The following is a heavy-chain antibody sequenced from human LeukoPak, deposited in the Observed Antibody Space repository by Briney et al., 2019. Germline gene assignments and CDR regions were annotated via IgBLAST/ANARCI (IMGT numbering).Heavy chain of an antibody. J-gene: IGHJ5*02. D-gene: IGHD3-22*01. Sequence: ASVKVSCKASGYTFTGYYMHWVRQAPGQGLEWMGWINPTSRRTSYAHRFKGRVTMTRYTSISTAYMELSRLRSDDTAVYYCAREYTTEYYYDSSGYPVHWFDPWGQGTLVTVSS. CDR3: AREYTTEYYYDSSGYPVHWFDP. V-gene: IGHV1-2*07. CDR1: GYTFTGYY. CDR2: INPTSRRT.